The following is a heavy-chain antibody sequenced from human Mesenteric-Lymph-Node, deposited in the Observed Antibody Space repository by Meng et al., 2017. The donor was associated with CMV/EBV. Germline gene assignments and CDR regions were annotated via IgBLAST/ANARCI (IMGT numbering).Heavy chain of an antibody. CDR3: ARDRPRYCGSTSCYMSHHGMDV. CDR2: INSSGGRT. J-gene: IGHJ6*02. D-gene: IGHD2-2*02. V-gene: IGHV3-23*01. CDR1: GFTFSTFA. Sequence: GGSLRLSCAASGFTFSTFAMSWVRQAPGKGLQWVSAINSSGGRTYYADSVKGRFTISRDNAKNSLYLQMNSLRAEDTAVYYCARDRPRYCGSTSCYMSHHGMDVWGQGTTVTVSS.